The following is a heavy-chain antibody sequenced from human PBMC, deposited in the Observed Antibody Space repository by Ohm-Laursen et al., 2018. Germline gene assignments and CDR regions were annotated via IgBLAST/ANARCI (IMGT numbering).Heavy chain of an antibody. J-gene: IGHJ4*02. V-gene: IGHV4-61*01. Sequence: TLSLTCSVSGGSVSSGNYYWSWIRQPPGKGLEWIAYIYYSGSTNYNPSLKSRVTISVDTSKNQFSLKLSSVTAADTAVYYCARDPSGSPPDYWGQGTLVTVSS. CDR3: ARDPSGSPPDY. CDR2: IYYSGST. D-gene: IGHD1-26*01. CDR1: GGSVSSGNYY.